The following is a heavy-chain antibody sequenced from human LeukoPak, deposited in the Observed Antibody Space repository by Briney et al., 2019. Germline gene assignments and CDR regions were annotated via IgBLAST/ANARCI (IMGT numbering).Heavy chain of an antibody. Sequence: PSETLSLTCAVSGDSLSRYSWTWIRQPPGKGLELLGEINPSGSPDYNPSLKSRATISVDTSKNQFSLRVASVTAADTAVYYCASVRHDPLEYYYYIDVWGKGTTVTVSS. CDR1: GDSLSRYS. J-gene: IGHJ6*03. D-gene: IGHD2/OR15-2a*01. CDR2: INPSGSP. V-gene: IGHV4-34*01. CDR3: ASVRHDPLEYYYYIDV.